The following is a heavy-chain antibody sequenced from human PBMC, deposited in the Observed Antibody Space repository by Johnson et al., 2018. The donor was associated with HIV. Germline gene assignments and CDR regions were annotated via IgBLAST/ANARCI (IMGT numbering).Heavy chain of an antibody. CDR3: TRDRIRIWSYVGTFDT. CDR1: GFTVSSNY. Sequence: VQLVESGGGLAKPAWSPRLSCAVSGFTVSSNYMSWVRQAPGKGLEWVSVIYSGGSTYYADSVKGRFTISRDISKNTVYLQMSSLKPEDTAVYYCTRDRIRIWSYVGTFDTWGPWAPVTVSS. CDR2: IYSGGST. V-gene: IGHV3-66*02. D-gene: IGHD5-18*01. J-gene: IGHJ3*02.